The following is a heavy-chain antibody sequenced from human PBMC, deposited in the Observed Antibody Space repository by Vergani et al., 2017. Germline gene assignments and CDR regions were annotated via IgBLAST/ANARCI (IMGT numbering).Heavy chain of an antibody. V-gene: IGHV4-39*07. CDR1: GGSISSSSYY. CDR2: IYYSGST. CDR3: ASSAAGYSSSWYLY. J-gene: IGHJ4*02. D-gene: IGHD6-13*01. Sequence: QLQLQESGPGLVKPSETLSLTCTVSGGSISSSSYYWGWIRQPPGKGLEWIGSIYYSGSTNYNPSLKSRVTISVDTSKNQCSLKLSSVTAADTAVDYCASSAAGYSSSWYLYWGQGTLVTVSS.